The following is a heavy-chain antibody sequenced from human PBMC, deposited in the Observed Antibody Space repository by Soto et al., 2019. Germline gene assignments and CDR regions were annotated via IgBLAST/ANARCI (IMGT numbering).Heavy chain of an antibody. J-gene: IGHJ4*02. CDR1: GFTFSSNV. CDR3: ATGGWSRGRLDY. Sequence: EVQLLESGGGLVQPGGSLRLSCAVSGFTFSSNVMSWVRQVPGKGLEWVSVISGSGVSKLYADSVMGRFTISRDISKSTLFLQMNSLRAEDTAVSYCATGGWSRGRLDYWGQGTLVTVSS. CDR2: ISGSGVSK. V-gene: IGHV3-23*01. D-gene: IGHD6-19*01.